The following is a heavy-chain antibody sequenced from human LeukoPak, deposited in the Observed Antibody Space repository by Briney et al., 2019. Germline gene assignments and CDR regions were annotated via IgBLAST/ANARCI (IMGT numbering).Heavy chain of an antibody. Sequence: GGSLRLSCAASGFTLSSYWMHWVRQAPGKGLVWVSRIKSDGRTNYADSVKGRFTISRDNAKNTVSLQMNSLRVEDTAIYYCTSDLNHDSGGWGQGTLVTVSS. CDR1: GFTLSSYW. D-gene: IGHD3-22*01. J-gene: IGHJ4*02. CDR3: TSDLNHDSGG. V-gene: IGHV3-74*01. CDR2: IKSDGRT.